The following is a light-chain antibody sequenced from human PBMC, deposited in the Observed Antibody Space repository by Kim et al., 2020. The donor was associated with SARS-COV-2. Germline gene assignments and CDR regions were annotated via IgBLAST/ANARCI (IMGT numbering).Light chain of an antibody. V-gene: IGKV3-20*01. CDR3: QQHASSPFT. CDR2: GAS. J-gene: IGKJ2*01. Sequence: SPGERATLSCRSSQSLTNNFLAWYQQKRGQAPRLLIYGASSRATGIPDRFSGSGSGTDFSLIISRLEPEDFAVYYCQQHASSPFTFGQGTKVDIK. CDR1: QSLTNNF.